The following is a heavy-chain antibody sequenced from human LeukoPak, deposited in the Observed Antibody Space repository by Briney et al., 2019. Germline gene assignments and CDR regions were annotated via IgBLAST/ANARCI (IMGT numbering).Heavy chain of an antibody. D-gene: IGHD5-12*01. CDR3: ARLNDGYSGYDYALYFDY. V-gene: IGHV4-59*08. J-gene: IGHJ4*02. Sequence: SETLSLTCTVSGGSISSYYWSWIRQPPGKGLEWIGYIYYSESTNYNPSLKSRVTISVDTSKNQFSLKLSSVTAADTAVYYCARLNDGYSGYDYALYFDYWGQGTLVTVSS. CDR2: IYYSEST. CDR1: GGSISSYY.